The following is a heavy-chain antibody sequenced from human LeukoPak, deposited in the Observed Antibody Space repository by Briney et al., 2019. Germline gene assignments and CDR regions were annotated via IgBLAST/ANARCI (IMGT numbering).Heavy chain of an antibody. CDR3: AKGAGGFSYYNWFDP. D-gene: IGHD5-18*01. J-gene: IGHJ5*02. Sequence: SETLSLTCNVSGDSITSTYYWGWIRQPPGKGLEWIGSIYYSGTTHYNPSLESRVTISVDTSKNQFSLKLASVTAADTAIYYCAKGAGGFSYYNWFDPWGQGTLVTVSS. CDR1: GDSITSTYY. CDR2: IYYSGTT. V-gene: IGHV4-39*07.